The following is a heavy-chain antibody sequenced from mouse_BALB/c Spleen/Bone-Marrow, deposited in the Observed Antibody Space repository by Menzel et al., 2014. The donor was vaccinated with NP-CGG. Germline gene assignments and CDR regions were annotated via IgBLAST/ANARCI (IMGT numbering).Heavy chain of an antibody. D-gene: IGHD1-2*01. J-gene: IGHJ3*01. Sequence: VKVVESGTELMKPGASVKISCKATGYTFSRYWIEWVNQRPGHGLEWIGEILPGSGSTNYNEKFKGKATFTADTSSNTAYMQLSSLTSEDSAVYYCARRGHGFAWFAYWGQGTLVTVSA. CDR2: ILPGSGST. V-gene: IGHV1-9*01. CDR3: ARRGHGFAWFAY. CDR1: GYTFSRYW.